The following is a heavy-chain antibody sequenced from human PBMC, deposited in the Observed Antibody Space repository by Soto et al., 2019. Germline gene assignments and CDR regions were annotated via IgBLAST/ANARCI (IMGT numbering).Heavy chain of an antibody. J-gene: IGHJ4*02. CDR2: ISFDGSNK. D-gene: IGHD2-15*01. V-gene: IGHV3-30*18. CDR3: AKEGDCSGGSCFIFDY. CDR1: GFTFSSYA. Sequence: QVQLLESGGGVVQPGRSLRLSCAASGFTFSSYAMHWVRQAPGKGLEWVAVISFDGSNKDYADSVKDRFTISRDNSKNTMYVQMNSLRAEDTAVYYCAKEGDCSGGSCFIFDYWGQGTLVTVSS.